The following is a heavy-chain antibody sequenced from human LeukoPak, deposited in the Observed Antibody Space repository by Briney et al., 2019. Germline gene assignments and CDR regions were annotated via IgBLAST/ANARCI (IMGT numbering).Heavy chain of an antibody. V-gene: IGHV3-33*08. D-gene: IGHD2-15*01. CDR1: GFTFSNYG. J-gene: IGHJ4*02. CDR2: IWKDGSQT. Sequence: PGGSLRLSCAASGFTFSNYGMHWVRQAPGKGLEWVALIWKDGSQTFYGDSVKGRFIISRDNSRNTLDLQMNSLSAEDTAVYYCVREGIGGTSYRGNFDYWGQGTLVTVSS. CDR3: VREGIGGTSYRGNFDY.